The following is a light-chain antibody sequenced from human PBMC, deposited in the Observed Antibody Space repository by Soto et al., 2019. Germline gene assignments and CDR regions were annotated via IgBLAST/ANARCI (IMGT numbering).Light chain of an antibody. J-gene: IGKJ1*01. CDR1: QSVSNN. CDR3: QQYNNWPRT. CDR2: GAS. Sequence: EIMMTQSPATLSVSPGKRATLSCSASQSVSNNLAWYPPTPGQAPRPXIYGASTRATGIPARFSGSGAGTDCTRTISSLQSEDFEVDYCQQYNNWPRTFGQGTKVDIK. V-gene: IGKV3D-15*01.